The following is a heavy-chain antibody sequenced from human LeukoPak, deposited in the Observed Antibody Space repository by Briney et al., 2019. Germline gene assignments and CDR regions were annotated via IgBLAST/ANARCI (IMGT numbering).Heavy chain of an antibody. CDR2: IIPILGIA. Sequence: SVKVSCKASGGTFSSYAISWVRQAPGQGLEWMGRIIPILGIANYAQKFQGRVTITADKSTSTAYMELSSLRSEDTAVYYYAFELIGYSYRNWFDPWGQGTLVTVSS. V-gene: IGHV1-69*04. D-gene: IGHD5-18*01. CDR3: AFELIGYSYRNWFDP. CDR1: GGTFSSYA. J-gene: IGHJ5*02.